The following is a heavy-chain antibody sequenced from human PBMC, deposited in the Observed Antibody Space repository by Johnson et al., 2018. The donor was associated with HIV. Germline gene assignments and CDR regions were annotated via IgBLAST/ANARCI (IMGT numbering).Heavy chain of an antibody. D-gene: IGHD3-22*01. V-gene: IGHV3-11*04. CDR2: ISSSGSTI. J-gene: IGHJ3*02. CDR3: ARARPNSYYYDSSGYPDAFDI. Sequence: QVQLVESGGGLIQPGGSLRLSCAASGFTVSSNYMSWVRQAPGKGLEWVSYISSSGSTIYYADSVKGRFTISRDNAKNSLYLQMNSLRAEDTAVYYCARARPNSYYYDSSGYPDAFDIWG. CDR1: GFTVSSNY.